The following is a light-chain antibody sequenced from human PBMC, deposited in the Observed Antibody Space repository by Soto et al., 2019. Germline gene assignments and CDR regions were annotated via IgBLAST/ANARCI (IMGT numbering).Light chain of an antibody. V-gene: IGLV2-14*03. J-gene: IGLJ2*01. CDR2: GVS. CDR3: SSYAGINNLV. CDR1: SNDVGAFNY. Sequence: QSALTQPASVSGSPGQSITISCTGSSNDVGAFNYVSWYRHSPGEAPKVLIRGVSIRPSGVSIRFSASKSANTASLTISGLQAEDEADYYCSSYAGINNLVFGGGTKLTVL.